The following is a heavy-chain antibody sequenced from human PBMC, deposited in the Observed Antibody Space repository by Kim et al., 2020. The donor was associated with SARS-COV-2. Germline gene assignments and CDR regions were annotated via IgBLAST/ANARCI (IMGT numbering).Heavy chain of an antibody. V-gene: IGHV4-59*09. Sequence: NYNRPHRSRVTISEDTSTHQYSLKLSSVNAAETAVYYCARGELGIRAFDIWGQGTMVTVSS. J-gene: IGHJ3*02. D-gene: IGHD3-10*01. CDR3: ARGELGIRAFDI.